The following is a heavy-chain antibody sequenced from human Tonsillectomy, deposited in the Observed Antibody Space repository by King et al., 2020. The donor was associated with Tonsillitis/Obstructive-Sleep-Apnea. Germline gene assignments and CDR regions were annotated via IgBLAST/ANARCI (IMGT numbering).Heavy chain of an antibody. Sequence: VQLVESGGGVVQPGKSLRLSCAASGFTFNKYGMHWVRQAPGKGLEWVACISYDGSKKYCADSVKGRFTISRDNSKNTLFLQMNSLRDDDTAVYYCAKPPLVGATGAFDIWGQGTMVTVSS. J-gene: IGHJ3*02. CDR1: GFTFNKYG. D-gene: IGHD1-26*01. CDR2: ISYDGSKK. CDR3: AKPPLVGATGAFDI. V-gene: IGHV3-30*18.